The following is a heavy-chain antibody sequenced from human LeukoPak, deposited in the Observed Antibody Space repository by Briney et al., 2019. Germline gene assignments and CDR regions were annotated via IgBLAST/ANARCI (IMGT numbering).Heavy chain of an antibody. CDR3: ARVGGGDYDFWSGYLGYYMDV. D-gene: IGHD3-3*01. CDR1: GYTFTSYD. J-gene: IGHJ6*03. CDR2: MNPNSGNT. Sequence: ASVKVSCKASGYTFTSYDIDWVRQATGQGLEWMGWMNPNSGNTGYAQKFQGRVTITRNTSISTAYMELSSLRSEDTAVYYCARVGGGDYDFWSGYLGYYMDVWGKGTTVTVSS. V-gene: IGHV1-8*03.